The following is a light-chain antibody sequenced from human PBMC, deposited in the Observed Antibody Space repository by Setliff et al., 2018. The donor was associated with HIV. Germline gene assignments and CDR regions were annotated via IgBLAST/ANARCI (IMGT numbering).Light chain of an antibody. CDR3: CSYVGSSTFPKWM. Sequence: QSVLTQPASVSGSPGQSITISCTGTISEIGNYNLVSWYQQHPGKAPKLMIYGVTERPSGVSDRFSGSKSGNSASLTISGLQAEDEADYYCCSYVGSSTFPKWMFGGGTK. J-gene: IGLJ3*02. CDR1: ISEIGNYNL. V-gene: IGLV2-23*02. CDR2: GVT.